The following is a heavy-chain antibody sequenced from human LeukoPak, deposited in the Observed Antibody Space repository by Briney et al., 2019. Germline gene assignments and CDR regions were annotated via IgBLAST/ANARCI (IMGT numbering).Heavy chain of an antibody. CDR3: ARSLGGAGSYDI. V-gene: IGHV3-74*01. Sequence: GGSLRLSCAASGFTFSSHWMHWLRQAPGQGLVWVSSINSDGSNRDYADSVEGRFIISRDNAKNAVYLQMNSLRVEDTAVYYCARSLGGAGSYDIWGQGTMVTVSS. CDR2: INSDGSNR. D-gene: IGHD2-15*01. J-gene: IGHJ3*02. CDR1: GFTFSSHW.